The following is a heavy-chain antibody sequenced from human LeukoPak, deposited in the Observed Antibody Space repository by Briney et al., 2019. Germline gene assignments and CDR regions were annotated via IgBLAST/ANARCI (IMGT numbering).Heavy chain of an antibody. CDR1: GFTFSSYA. CDR3: AKNKETYYDFWSGFGLEYYYYGMDV. Sequence: GGSLRLSCAASGFTFSSYAMSWVRQAPGKGLEWVSAISGSGGSTYYADSVKGRFTISRDNSKNTLYLQMNSLRAEDTAVYYCAKNKETYYDFWSGFGLEYYYYGMDVWGQGTTVTASS. CDR2: ISGSGGST. J-gene: IGHJ6*02. V-gene: IGHV3-23*01. D-gene: IGHD3-3*01.